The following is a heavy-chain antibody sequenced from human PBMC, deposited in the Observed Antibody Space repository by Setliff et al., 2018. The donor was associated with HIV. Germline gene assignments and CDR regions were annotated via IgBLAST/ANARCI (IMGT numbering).Heavy chain of an antibody. CDR1: GDSINSGNYY. Sequence: SETLSLTCTVSGDSINSGNYYWSWIRQHPGKGLEWIGYIYYSGSTYYSPSLKSRVTIPVDTSKNQFSLKLSSVTAADTAVYYCTRDSGGYNYGFAVGSFDYWGQGALVTVSS. J-gene: IGHJ4*02. V-gene: IGHV4-30-4*08. CDR2: IYYSGST. D-gene: IGHD5-18*01. CDR3: TRDSGGYNYGFAVGSFDY.